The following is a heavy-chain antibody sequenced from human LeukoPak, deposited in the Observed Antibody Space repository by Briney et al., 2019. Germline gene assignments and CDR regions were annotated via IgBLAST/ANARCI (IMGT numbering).Heavy chain of an antibody. D-gene: IGHD1-1*01. Sequence: GGSLRLSCAASGFTFSSYSMNWVRQAPGKGLEWVSYISSSSTIYYADSVKGRFTISRDNAKNSLFLQMNSLRAEDTALYYCAKEGRNGDHLDYWGQGTLVTVSS. J-gene: IGHJ4*02. CDR1: GFTFSSYS. CDR2: ISSSSTI. V-gene: IGHV3-48*04. CDR3: AKEGRNGDHLDY.